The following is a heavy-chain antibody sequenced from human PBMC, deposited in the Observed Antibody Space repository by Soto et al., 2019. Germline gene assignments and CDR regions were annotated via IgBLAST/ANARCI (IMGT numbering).Heavy chain of an antibody. CDR2: ITWNSGNI. D-gene: IGHD2-15*01. Sequence: GGSLRLSCTVSGFTFDDYAMHWFRQAPGRGLEWVSGITWNSGNIAYADSVKGRFTIARDDDNNSLYLQMNSLRPEDTALYYCVKDSYADFHRVLSTAEYFFDYWGHGTLVTAPQ. CDR1: GFTFDDYA. CDR3: VKDSYADFHRVLSTAEYFFDY. J-gene: IGHJ4*01. V-gene: IGHV3-9*01.